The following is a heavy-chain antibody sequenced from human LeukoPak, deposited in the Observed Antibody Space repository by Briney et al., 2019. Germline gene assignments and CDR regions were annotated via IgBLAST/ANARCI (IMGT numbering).Heavy chain of an antibody. D-gene: IGHD3-10*01. CDR1: GGSISSNSW. CDR3: ARVLAFLGSSKSAFDV. J-gene: IGHJ3*01. Sequence: SETLSLTCAVSGGSISSNSWWTWVRQSPGEGLEWIGEIYPSGSTNYNPSLKSRVTISVDKSNNQFSLKLNSVTAADTAVYYCARVLAFLGSSKSAFDVWGQGTMVTVSS. V-gene: IGHV4-4*02. CDR2: IYPSGST.